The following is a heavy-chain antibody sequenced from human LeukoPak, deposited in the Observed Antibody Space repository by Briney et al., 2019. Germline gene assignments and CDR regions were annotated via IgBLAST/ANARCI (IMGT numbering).Heavy chain of an antibody. V-gene: IGHV4-34*01. CDR1: GGSFSGYY. CDR2: INHSGST. D-gene: IGHD5-18*01. Sequence: QSSETLSLTCAVYGGSFSGYYWSWIRQPPGKGLEWIGEINHSGSTNYNPSLKSRVTISVDTSKNQFSLKLSSVTAADTAVYYCARRAWVRGYSYGRDAFDIWGQGTMVTVSS. J-gene: IGHJ3*02. CDR3: ARRAWVRGYSYGRDAFDI.